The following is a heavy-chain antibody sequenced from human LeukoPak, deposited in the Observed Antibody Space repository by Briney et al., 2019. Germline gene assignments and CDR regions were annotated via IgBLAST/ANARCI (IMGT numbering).Heavy chain of an antibody. CDR1: GFTFSSYA. D-gene: IGHD3-22*01. CDR2: IYYSGST. Sequence: GSLRLSCAASGFTFSSYAMSWVRQAPGKGLEWIGYIYYSGSTNYNPSLKSRVTISVDTSKNQFSLKLSSVTAADTAVYYCARHDRRLFDPWGQGTLVTVSS. J-gene: IGHJ5*02. V-gene: IGHV4-59*08. CDR3: ARHDRRLFDP.